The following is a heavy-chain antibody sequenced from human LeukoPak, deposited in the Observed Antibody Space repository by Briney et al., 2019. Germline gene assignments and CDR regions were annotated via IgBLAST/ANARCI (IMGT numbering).Heavy chain of an antibody. V-gene: IGHV3-23*01. J-gene: IGHJ5*02. CDR3: AKDRYYGSGSQKGDWFDP. D-gene: IGHD3-10*01. CDR2: ISGSGGST. Sequence: GGSLRLSCAASGFTFSSYAMSWVRQAPGKGLEWVSAISGSGGSTYYADSVKGRFTISRDNSKNTLYLQMNSLRAEDTAVYYCAKDRYYGSGSQKGDWFDPWGQGTLVTVSS. CDR1: GFTFSSYA.